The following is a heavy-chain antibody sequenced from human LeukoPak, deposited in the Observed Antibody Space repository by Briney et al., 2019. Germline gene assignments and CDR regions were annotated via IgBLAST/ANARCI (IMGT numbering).Heavy chain of an antibody. CDR1: GGTFSSYA. V-gene: IGHV1-69*13. D-gene: IGHD3-3*01. J-gene: IGHJ6*02. Sequence: SVKVSCKASGGTFSSYAISWVRQAPGQGLEWMGGIIPIFGTANYAQKFQGRVTITADESTSTAYMELSSLRSEDTAVYYCAREYYDFWSGYAPRYYYYGMDVWGQGTTVTVSS. CDR3: AREYYDFWSGYAPRYYYYGMDV. CDR2: IIPIFGTA.